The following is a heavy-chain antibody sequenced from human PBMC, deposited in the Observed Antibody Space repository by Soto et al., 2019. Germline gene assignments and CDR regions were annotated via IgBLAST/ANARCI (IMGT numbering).Heavy chain of an antibody. V-gene: IGHV4-39*01. D-gene: IGHD2-21*02. CDR2: IYYSGST. Sequence: SETLYLTCTVSGGSISSSSYYWGWIRQPPGKWLEWIGSIYYSGSTYYNPSLKSRVTISVDTSKNQFSLKLSSVTAADTAVYYCAGLYCGGDCYSAIEEQGAFDIWGQGTMVTV. J-gene: IGHJ3*02. CDR3: AGLYCGGDCYSAIEEQGAFDI. CDR1: GGSISSSSYY.